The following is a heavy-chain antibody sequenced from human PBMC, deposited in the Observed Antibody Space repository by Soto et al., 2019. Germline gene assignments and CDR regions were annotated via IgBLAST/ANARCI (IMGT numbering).Heavy chain of an antibody. CDR3: AKRGGFVVATTNYFDN. J-gene: IGHJ4*02. Sequence: QVQLVESGGGVVQPGGSLRLSCAASGFTFSSYAMHWVRQAPGKGPEWVAVISYDEKTKYYADSVKGRFTISRDDSRNTLYLQMNSLRVEDTAVYYCAKRGGFVVATTNYFDNWGQGTLVTVSS. D-gene: IGHD1-26*01. CDR2: ISYDEKTK. V-gene: IGHV3-30*18. CDR1: GFTFSSYA.